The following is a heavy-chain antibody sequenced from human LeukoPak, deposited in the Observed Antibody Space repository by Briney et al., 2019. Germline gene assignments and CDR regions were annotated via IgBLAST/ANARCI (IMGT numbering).Heavy chain of an antibody. V-gene: IGHV1-2*02. CDR3: ARGWSYYGSGSYYIDPHFDY. D-gene: IGHD3-10*01. Sequence: ASVKVSCKASGYTFTGYYMHWVRQAPGQGLEWMGWINPNSGGTNYAQKFQGRVTMTRDTSTSTAYMELSRLRPDDTAVYYCARGWSYYGSGSYYIDPHFDYWGQGTLVTVSS. CDR2: INPNSGGT. J-gene: IGHJ4*02. CDR1: GYTFTGYY.